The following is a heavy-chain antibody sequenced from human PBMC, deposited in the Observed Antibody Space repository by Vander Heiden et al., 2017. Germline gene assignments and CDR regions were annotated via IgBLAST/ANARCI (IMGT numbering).Heavy chain of an antibody. CDR1: GFTFDDHA. CDR2: INWNSATI. Sequence: EVQLVESGGGLVQPGRSLRLSCAASGFTFDDHALHWVRQAPGKGLEGVSGINWNSATIGYADSVKGRFTISRDNAKNSLYLQMNSLRGEDTALYYCARDNSGYDTGDFDYWGQGTLVTVSS. J-gene: IGHJ4*02. V-gene: IGHV3-9*01. D-gene: IGHD5-12*01. CDR3: ARDNSGYDTGDFDY.